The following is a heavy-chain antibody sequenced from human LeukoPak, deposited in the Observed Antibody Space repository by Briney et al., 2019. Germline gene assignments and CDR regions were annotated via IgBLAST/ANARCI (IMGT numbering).Heavy chain of an antibody. D-gene: IGHD3-3*01. CDR3: ARDGPHYDFWSGPAY. CDR1: GFTFSSHW. J-gene: IGHJ4*02. CDR2: INEDGSEK. Sequence: PGGSLRVSCEASGFTFSSHWMSWVRQAPGKGLEWAANINEDGSEKYYVESVKGRFTISRDNAKNSLYLQMDSLRAEDTAVYYCARDGPHYDFWSGPAYWGQRTLGSASS. V-gene: IGHV3-7*05.